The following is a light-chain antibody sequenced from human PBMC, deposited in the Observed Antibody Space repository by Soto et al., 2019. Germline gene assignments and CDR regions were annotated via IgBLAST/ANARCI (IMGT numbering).Light chain of an antibody. V-gene: IGKV1-5*03. CDR2: KTS. J-gene: IGKJ2*01. Sequence: DVQMNKSPSTLSASVGDRVTITCRASQSFSTWLAWYQQKPGKAPKLLIYKTSNLESGVPSRFSGSGSGTEFTLTISSLQPEDFATYYCQQYNSYPYTFGQGTKVDI. CDR1: QSFSTW. CDR3: QQYNSYPYT.